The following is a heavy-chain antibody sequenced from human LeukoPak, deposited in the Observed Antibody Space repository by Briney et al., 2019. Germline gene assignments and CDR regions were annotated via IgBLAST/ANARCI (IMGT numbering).Heavy chain of an antibody. J-gene: IGHJ3*02. Sequence: SETLSLTCTVSGGSISSYYWSWIRQPPGKGLEWIGYINYSGSTNYNPSLKSRVTISVDTSKNQFSLKLSSVTAADTAVYYCARDSGSYLDDAFDIWGQGTMVTVSS. V-gene: IGHV4-59*01. CDR1: GGSISSYY. D-gene: IGHD1-26*01. CDR3: ARDSGSYLDDAFDI. CDR2: INYSGST.